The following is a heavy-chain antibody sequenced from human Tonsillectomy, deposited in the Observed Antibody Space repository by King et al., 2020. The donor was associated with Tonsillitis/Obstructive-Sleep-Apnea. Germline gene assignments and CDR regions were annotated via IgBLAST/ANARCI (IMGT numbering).Heavy chain of an antibody. D-gene: IGHD3-22*01. V-gene: IGHV1-46*01. J-gene: IGHJ3*02. Sequence: QLVQSGAEVKKPGASVKVSCKASGYTFTSYYMHWVRQAPGQGLEWMGIINPSGGSTSYAQKFQGRVTMTRDTSTSTFYMELSSLRSEDTAVYYCARGGANYYDSRGAAVDIWGQGTMVTVSS. CDR3: ARGGANYYDSRGAAVDI. CDR2: INPSGGST. CDR1: GYTFTSYY.